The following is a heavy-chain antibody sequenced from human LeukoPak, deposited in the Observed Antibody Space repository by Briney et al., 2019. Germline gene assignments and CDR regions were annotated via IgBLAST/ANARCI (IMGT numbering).Heavy chain of an antibody. CDR2: ISAYNGNT. J-gene: IGHJ4*02. Sequence: ASVKVSCKASGGTFSSYAISWVRQAPGQGLEWMGWISAYNGNTNYAQKLQGRVTMTTDTSTSTAYVELRSLRSDDTAVYYCARAGGYGLIDYWGQGTMVTVSS. CDR1: GGTFSSYA. CDR3: ARAGGYGLIDY. D-gene: IGHD5-18*01. V-gene: IGHV1-18*01.